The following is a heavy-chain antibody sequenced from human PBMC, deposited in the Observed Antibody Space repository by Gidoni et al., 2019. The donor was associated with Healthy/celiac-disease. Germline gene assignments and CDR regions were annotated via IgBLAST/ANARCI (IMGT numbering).Heavy chain of an antibody. CDR3: TTAFWSGYPHYYYYYGMDV. J-gene: IGHJ6*02. D-gene: IGHD3-3*01. CDR2: IKSKTDGGTT. CDR1: GFTFSNAW. Sequence: EVQLVESGGGLVKPGGSLRLSCAASGFTFSNAWMSWVRQAPGKGLDGVGRIKSKTDGGTTDYAAPVKGRFTISRDDSKNTLYLQMNSLKTEDTAVYYCTTAFWSGYPHYYYYYGMDVWGQGTTVTVSS. V-gene: IGHV3-15*01.